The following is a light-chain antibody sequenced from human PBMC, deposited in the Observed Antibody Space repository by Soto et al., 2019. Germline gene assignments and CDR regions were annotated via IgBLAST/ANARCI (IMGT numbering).Light chain of an antibody. J-gene: IGLJ2*01. CDR2: EDT. Sequence: SYELTQPRSMSVAPGQTARITCGGNNIGSKGVNWYQQRPGQAPVLVIYEDTRRPSGIPERFSGSNSGNTATLTMSGVEAGDEADYYCQVWDSSGDYVVFGGGTKVTVL. CDR3: QVWDSSGDYVV. CDR1: NIGSKG. V-gene: IGLV3-21*02.